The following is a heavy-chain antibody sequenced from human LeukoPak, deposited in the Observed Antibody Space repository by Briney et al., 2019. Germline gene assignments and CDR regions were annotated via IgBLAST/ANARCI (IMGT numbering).Heavy chain of an antibody. V-gene: IGHV1-69*13. Sequence: SVKVSCRASGGTFSSYAISWVRQAPGQGLEWMGGIIPIFGTANYAQKFQGRVTITADESTSTAYMELSSLRSEDTAVYYCARDNGEWFPTPNDAFDIWGQGTMVTVSS. CDR3: ARDNGEWFPTPNDAFDI. CDR2: IIPIFGTA. CDR1: GGTFSSYA. J-gene: IGHJ3*02. D-gene: IGHD3-3*01.